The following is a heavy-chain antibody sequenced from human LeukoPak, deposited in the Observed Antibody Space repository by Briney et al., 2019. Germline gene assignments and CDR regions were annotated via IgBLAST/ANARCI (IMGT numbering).Heavy chain of an antibody. J-gene: IGHJ6*03. V-gene: IGHV5-51*01. CDR2: IYPGDSNT. Sequence: LGESLKISCKASGYIFTTYWIGWVRQMPGKGLEWMGIIYPGDSNTKYSPSFQGQVAISADKSISTAYLQWSSLKASDSAMYYCARRVYGSGTYYNAPDYYYYYMDVWGKGTTVIVSS. CDR3: ARRVYGSGTYYNAPDYYYYYMDV. CDR1: GYIFTTYW. D-gene: IGHD3-10*01.